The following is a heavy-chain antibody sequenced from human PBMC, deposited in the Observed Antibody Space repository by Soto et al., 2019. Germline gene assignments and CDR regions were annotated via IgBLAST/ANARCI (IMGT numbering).Heavy chain of an antibody. J-gene: IGHJ6*02. CDR3: ARARITIFGVVTYYYYGMDV. D-gene: IGHD3-3*01. CDR1: GGTFSSYT. Sequence: SVKVSCKASGGTFSSYTISWVRQAPGQGLEWMGGIIPIFGTANYAQKFQGRVTITADESTSTAYMELSSLRSEDTAVYYCARARITIFGVVTYYYYGMDVWGQGTTVTVSS. CDR2: IIPIFGTA. V-gene: IGHV1-69*13.